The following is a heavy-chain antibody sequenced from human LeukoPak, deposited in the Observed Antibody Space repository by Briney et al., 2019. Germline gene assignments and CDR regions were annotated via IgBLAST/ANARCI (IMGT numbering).Heavy chain of an antibody. V-gene: IGHV1-69*05. D-gene: IGHD2-15*01. CDR1: GGTFSSYA. CDR3: AKAGKGIAAIMGVEDNWFDP. J-gene: IGHJ5*02. CDR2: IIPIFGTA. Sequence: SVKVSCKASGGTFSSYAISWVRQAPGQGLEWMGGIIPIFGTANYAQKFQGRVTITTDESTSTAYMELSSLRSEDTAVYYCAKAGKGIAAIMGVEDNWFDPWGQGTLVTVSS.